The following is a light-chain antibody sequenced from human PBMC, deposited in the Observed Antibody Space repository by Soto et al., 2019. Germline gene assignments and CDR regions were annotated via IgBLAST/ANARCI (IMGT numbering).Light chain of an antibody. V-gene: IGKV3-15*01. CDR3: QQYNNWPQT. J-gene: IGKJ1*01. CDR1: QSVSSSY. Sequence: IVLTQSPGTLSLSPWERATLSFRASQSVSSSYLAWYQQKPGQAPRLLIYGASTRATGIPARFSGSGSGAEFTLTISSLQSEDFAVYYCQQYNNWPQTFGQGTRWIS. CDR2: GAS.